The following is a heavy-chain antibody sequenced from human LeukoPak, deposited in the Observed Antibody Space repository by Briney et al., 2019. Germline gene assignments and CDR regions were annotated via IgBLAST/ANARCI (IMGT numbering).Heavy chain of an antibody. CDR3: ARVDFGGSYFSDY. CDR1: GFTFCSYS. V-gene: IGHV3-21*01. CDR2: ISSSSSYI. Sequence: GGSLRLSCAASGFTFCSYSMNWVRQAPGKGLEWVSSISSSSSYIYYADSVKGRFTISRDNAKNSLYLQMNSLRAEDTAVYYCARVDFGGSYFSDYWGQGTLVTVSS. J-gene: IGHJ4*02. D-gene: IGHD1-26*01.